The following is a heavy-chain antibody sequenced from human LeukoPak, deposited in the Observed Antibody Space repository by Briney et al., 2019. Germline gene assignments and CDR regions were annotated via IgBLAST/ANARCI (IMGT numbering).Heavy chain of an antibody. CDR1: GFTFDDYA. CDR2: ISWDGCST. D-gene: IGHD1-26*01. Sequence: GGSLRLSCAASGFTFDDYAMHWVRHSPGKGLEWVSLISWDGCSTYYADSVKGRFTISRDNSKNSLYLQMNSLRAEDTALYYCAKALLGGAVDYWGQGTLVTVSS. J-gene: IGHJ4*02. CDR3: AKALLGGAVDY. V-gene: IGHV3-43D*03.